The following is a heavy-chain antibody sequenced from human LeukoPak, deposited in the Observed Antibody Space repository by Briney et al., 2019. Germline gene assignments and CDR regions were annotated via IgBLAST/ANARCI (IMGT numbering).Heavy chain of an antibody. J-gene: IGHJ4*02. V-gene: IGHV3-48*03. CDR1: GFTFSSYE. CDR3: AREQWLGTYDY. CDR2: ISSSGSTI. Sequence: GGSLRLSCAASGFTFSSYEMNWVRQAPGKGLEWVSYISSSGSTIYYADSVKGRFTISRDNAKNSLYLQMNSLRAEDTAVYYCAREQWLGTYDYWGQGALVTVSS. D-gene: IGHD6-19*01.